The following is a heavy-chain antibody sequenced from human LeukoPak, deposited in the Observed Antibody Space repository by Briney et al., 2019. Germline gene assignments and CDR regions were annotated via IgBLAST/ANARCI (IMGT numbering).Heavy chain of an antibody. D-gene: IGHD1-20*01. J-gene: IGHJ3*02. Sequence: SETLSLTCTVSGGSISSSSYYWGWIRQPPGKGLEWIGYIYYTGSTNCNPSVMSRVTMSVDRSKNQFSLKLNSVTAADTAVYYCARVPVGITGTPDAFDIWGQGTMVTVSS. CDR3: ARVPVGITGTPDAFDI. CDR1: GGSISSSSYY. V-gene: IGHV4-61*05. CDR2: IYYTGST.